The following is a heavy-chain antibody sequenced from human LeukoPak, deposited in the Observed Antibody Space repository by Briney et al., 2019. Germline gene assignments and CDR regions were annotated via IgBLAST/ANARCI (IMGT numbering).Heavy chain of an antibody. V-gene: IGHV4-4*07. CDR1: GGSISSYY. CDR3: ARDLGFTIFGVVDDY. Sequence: PETLSLTSTVSGGSISSYYWSWIRPPAGKGLKWIGRIYTSGRTNYNPSLKSRVTMSVDTSKNQFSLKLSSVTTADTCVYYCARDLGFTIFGVVDDYWGQGTLVTVSS. J-gene: IGHJ4*02. D-gene: IGHD3-3*01. CDR2: IYTSGRT.